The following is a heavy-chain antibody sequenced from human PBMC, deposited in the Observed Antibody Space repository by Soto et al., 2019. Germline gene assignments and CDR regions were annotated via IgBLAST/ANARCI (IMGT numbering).Heavy chain of an antibody. J-gene: IGHJ3*02. CDR2: IAYDGSDK. Sequence: GGSLRLSCAASGFTFSGFGMHWVRQAPGKGLEWVAVIAYDGSDKYYAESVTGRFTISRDNSKNTVYLQMNSLRAEDTALYFCARAPRMAPFDIWGQGTMVTVSS. CDR3: ARAPRMAPFDI. CDR1: GFTFSGFG. V-gene: IGHV3-30*03.